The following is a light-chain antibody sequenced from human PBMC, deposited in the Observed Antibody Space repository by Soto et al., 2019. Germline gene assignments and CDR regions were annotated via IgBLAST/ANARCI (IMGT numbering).Light chain of an antibody. CDR3: QQYNNWPPT. CDR2: GTS. J-gene: IGKJ2*01. V-gene: IGKV3-15*01. CDR1: QSVSSN. Sequence: EIVMTQSPATLSVSPGERATLSCRASQSVSSNLAWYQQKPGQAPRLLIYGTSTRATAIPARFSGSGSGTELTLTISSLQSEDFAVYYCQQYNNWPPTFGQGTKLEIK.